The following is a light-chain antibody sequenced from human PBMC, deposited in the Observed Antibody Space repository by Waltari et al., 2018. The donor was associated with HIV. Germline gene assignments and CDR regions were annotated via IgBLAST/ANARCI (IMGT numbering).Light chain of an antibody. J-gene: IGLJ2*01. V-gene: IGLV1-40*01. CDR2: GNS. CDR1: SSNIGAGFD. Sequence: QSLLTQPPSVSGAPGQRVTISCTGSSSNIGAGFDVPWAQQLPGTVPKLLIYGNSNRPSGVPHRFSGSKSDTSASLAITGLQAEDEADYYCQSYDRSLSGYVVFGGGTKLTIL. CDR3: QSYDRSLSGYVV.